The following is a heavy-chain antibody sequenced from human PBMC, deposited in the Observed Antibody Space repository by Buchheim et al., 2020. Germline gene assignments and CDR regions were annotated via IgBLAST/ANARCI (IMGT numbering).Heavy chain of an antibody. CDR2: INHSGST. D-gene: IGHD4-11*01. CDR3: ARALMLPTFPYSNYRYYYYGMDV. J-gene: IGHJ6*02. V-gene: IGHV4-34*01. Sequence: QVQLQQWGAGLLKPSETLSLTCAVYGGSFSGYYCSWIRQPPGKGLEWIGEINHSGSTNYNPSLKSRVTISVDTSKNPFSLKLSSVTAADTAVYYCARALMLPTFPYSNYRYYYYGMDVWGQGTT. CDR1: GGSFSGYY.